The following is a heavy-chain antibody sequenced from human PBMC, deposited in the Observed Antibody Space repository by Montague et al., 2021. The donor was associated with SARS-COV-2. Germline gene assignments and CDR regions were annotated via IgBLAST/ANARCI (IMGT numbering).Heavy chain of an antibody. D-gene: IGHD6-19*01. CDR2: IYYLGTT. CDR1: GGSISGHY. Sequence: SETLSFTCIVSGGSISGHYWSWVRQTPEKGLEWIGYIYYLGTTNYNPSLKTRVTFSVDTSKNQLSLMLASVTAADTGVYYCARNGGAAVPGLLLGMDIWGQGTTVTVSS. CDR3: ARNGGAAVPGLLLGMDI. J-gene: IGHJ6*02. V-gene: IGHV4-59*11.